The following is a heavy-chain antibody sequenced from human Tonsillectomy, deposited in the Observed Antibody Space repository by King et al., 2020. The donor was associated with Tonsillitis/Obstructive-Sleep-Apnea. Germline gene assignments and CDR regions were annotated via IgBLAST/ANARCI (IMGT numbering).Heavy chain of an antibody. J-gene: IGHJ4*02. CDR1: GFTFSSYG. Sequence: VQLVESGGGVVQPGRSLRLSCAASGFTFSSYGMHWVRQAPGKGLEWVAVISYDGSNKYYADSVKGRFTISRDNSKNTLYLQMNSLRAEDTAVYYCASLLYGDYGYGLFDYGGQGTLVTVSS. CDR3: ASLLYGDYGYGLFDY. D-gene: IGHD4-17*01. V-gene: IGHV3-30*03. CDR2: ISYDGSNK.